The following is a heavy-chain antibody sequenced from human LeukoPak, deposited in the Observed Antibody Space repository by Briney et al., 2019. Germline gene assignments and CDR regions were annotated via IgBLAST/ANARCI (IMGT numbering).Heavy chain of an antibody. D-gene: IGHD3-22*01. J-gene: IGHJ4*02. CDR3: ARCLESYDSSTYPVLSS. CDR1: GYTFSNYD. V-gene: IGHV1-8*03. CDR2: MNPNSGDT. Sequence: VASVKVSCKASGYTFSNYDINWVRQATGQGLEWMGWMNPNSGDTRYAQKFQGRVTITRNTSINTAYMELSSLRSEDTAVYYCARCLESYDSSTYPVLSSWGQGTLVTVSS.